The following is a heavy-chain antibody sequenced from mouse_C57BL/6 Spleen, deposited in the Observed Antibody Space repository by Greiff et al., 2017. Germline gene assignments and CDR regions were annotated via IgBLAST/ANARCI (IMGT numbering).Heavy chain of an antibody. V-gene: IGHV1-72*01. CDR1: GYTFTSYW. Sequence: QVQLKQPGAELVKPGASVKLSCKASGYTFTSYWMHWVKQRPGRGLEWIGRIDPNSGGTKYNEKFKSKATLTVDKPSSTAYIQLSSLTSEDSAVYYCARGGLRRGIYYFDYWGQGTTLTVSS. CDR2: IDPNSGGT. D-gene: IGHD2-2*01. CDR3: ARGGLRRGIYYFDY. J-gene: IGHJ2*01.